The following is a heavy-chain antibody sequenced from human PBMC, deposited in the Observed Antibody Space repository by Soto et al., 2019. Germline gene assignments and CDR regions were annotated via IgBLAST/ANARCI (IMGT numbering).Heavy chain of an antibody. J-gene: IGHJ6*02. V-gene: IGHV3-11*01. D-gene: IGHD2-15*01. CDR1: GFTFSDYY. CDR2: ISSSGSTI. Sequence: GGSLRLSCAASGFTFSDYYMSWIRQAPGKGLEWVSYISSSGSTIYYADSVKGRFTISRDNAKNSLYLQMNSLRAEDTAVYYCARDLTRYCSGGSCYHSYYYYYGMDVWGQGTTVTVSS. CDR3: ARDLTRYCSGGSCYHSYYYYYGMDV.